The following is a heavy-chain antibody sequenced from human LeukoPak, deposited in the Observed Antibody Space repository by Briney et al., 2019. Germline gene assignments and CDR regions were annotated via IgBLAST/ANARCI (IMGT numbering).Heavy chain of an antibody. J-gene: IGHJ4*02. V-gene: IGHV4-59*01. CDR1: GGSISSYY. Sequence: PSETLSLTCTVSGGSISSYYWSWIRQPPGKGLEWIGYIYYSGITNYNPSLKSRVTISVDTSKNQFSLKLSSVTAADTAVYYCARGEANWGSRLFDYWGQGTLVTVSS. CDR3: ARGEANWGSRLFDY. CDR2: IYYSGIT. D-gene: IGHD7-27*01.